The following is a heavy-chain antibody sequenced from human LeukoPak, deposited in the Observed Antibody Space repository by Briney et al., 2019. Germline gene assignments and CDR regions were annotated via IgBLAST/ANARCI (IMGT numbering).Heavy chain of an antibody. V-gene: IGHV3-23*01. CDR1: GFSFSSHG. D-gene: IGHD3-9*01. CDR2: ISPSGDIT. J-gene: IGHJ4*02. Sequence: QPGGSLRLSCAGSGFSFSSHGMNWVRQAPGKGLEWVSGISPSGDITHYTDSVKGRFTISRDNSKNTLYLQMNSLRAEDTAVYYCHVLRYFDWLLFDYWGQGTLVTVSS. CDR3: HVLRYFDWLLFDY.